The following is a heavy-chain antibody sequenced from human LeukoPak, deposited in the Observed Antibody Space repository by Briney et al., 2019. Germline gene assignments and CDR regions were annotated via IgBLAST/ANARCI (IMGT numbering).Heavy chain of an antibody. J-gene: IGHJ4*02. CDR2: IKHSGSN. CDR1: GGSFSGYY. CDR3: ARENVDIVATIRVYYFDY. D-gene: IGHD5-12*01. Sequence: PSETLSLTRAVYGGSFSGYYWSWIRQPPGGGREWHGEIKHSGSNNYKPSLKSLVSISVDTSKNQFSLKLSSVTAADTAVYYCARENVDIVATIRVYYFDYWGQGTLVTVSS. V-gene: IGHV4-34*01.